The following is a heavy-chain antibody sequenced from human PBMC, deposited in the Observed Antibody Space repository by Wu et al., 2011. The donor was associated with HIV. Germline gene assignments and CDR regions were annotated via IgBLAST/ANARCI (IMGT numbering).Heavy chain of an antibody. CDR3: ARALIMVYAMFDY. V-gene: IGHV1-18*04. Sequence: QVQLVQSGAEVKKPGASVKVSCKASGYTFSGYYMHWVRQAPGQGLEWMGWISPYDGDTKYPQKLQGRVTMTTDTSTGTAYMELRSLRSDDTGVYYCARALIMVYAMFDYWAGNPWSPSP. CDR1: GYTFSGYY. CDR2: ISPYDGDT. J-gene: IGHJ4*02. D-gene: IGHD2-8*01.